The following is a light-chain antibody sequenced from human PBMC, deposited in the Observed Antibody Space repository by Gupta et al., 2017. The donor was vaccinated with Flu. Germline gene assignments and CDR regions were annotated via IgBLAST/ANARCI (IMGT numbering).Light chain of an antibody. CDR1: ESVTSY. CDR2: DAS. J-gene: IGKJ5*01. V-gene: IGKV3-11*01. CDR3: QQRNSWPMT. Sequence: EIVLTQSPATLSLSPGDRATLSCRASESVTSYLAWYQQKPGQAPRLLIYDASNRATGIPARFIGSGSGTDFTLTISSLEPEDFAVYYCQQRNSWPMTFGQGTKLEIK.